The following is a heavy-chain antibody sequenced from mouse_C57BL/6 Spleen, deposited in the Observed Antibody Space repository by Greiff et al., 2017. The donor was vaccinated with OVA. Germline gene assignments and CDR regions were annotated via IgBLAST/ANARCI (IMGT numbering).Heavy chain of an antibody. J-gene: IGHJ3*01. V-gene: IGHV6-3*01. D-gene: IGHD2-4*01. CDR2: IRLKSDNYAT. Sequence: EVQRVESGGGLVQPGGSMKLSCVASGFTFSNYWMNWVRQSPEKGLEWVAQIRLKSDNYATHYAESVKGRFTISRDDSKSSVYLQMNNLRAEDTGIYYCTGYDYDRSGFAYWGQGTLVTVSA. CDR3: TGYDYDRSGFAY. CDR1: GFTFSNYW.